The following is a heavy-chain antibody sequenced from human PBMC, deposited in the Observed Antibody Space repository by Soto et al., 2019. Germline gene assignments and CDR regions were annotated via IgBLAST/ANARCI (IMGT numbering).Heavy chain of an antibody. Sequence: EVPLLESGGGLVQPGGSLRLSCAASGFTFSSYAMSWVRQAPGKGLEWVSVISGSGDSTYYADSVKGRFTISRDNSKNTLYLQMNSLRAEDTAVYCCAKRATGTYFDYWGQGTLVTVSS. CDR2: ISGSGDST. V-gene: IGHV3-23*01. CDR1: GFTFSSYA. D-gene: IGHD1-1*01. CDR3: AKRATGTYFDY. J-gene: IGHJ4*02.